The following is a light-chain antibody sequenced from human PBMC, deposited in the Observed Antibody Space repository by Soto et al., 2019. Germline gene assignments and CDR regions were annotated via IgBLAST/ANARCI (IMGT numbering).Light chain of an antibody. CDR1: QSISTW. CDR3: QQYGSSPQT. CDR2: KAS. J-gene: IGKJ1*01. Sequence: DLQITQSPSTLSASVGDRVTITCRAGQSISTWLAWYQQKPGKAPKLLIYKASNLESGIPNRFSGSGSGTDFTLTISRLEPEDFAVYYCQQYGSSPQTFGQGTKVDI. V-gene: IGKV1-5*03.